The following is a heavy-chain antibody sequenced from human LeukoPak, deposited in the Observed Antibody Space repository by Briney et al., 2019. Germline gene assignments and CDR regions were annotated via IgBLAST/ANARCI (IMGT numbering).Heavy chain of an antibody. Sequence: GGSLRLSCAASGFTFSTYTMNWVRQAPGKGLEWVSSVTSGSGYIYYADSVKGRFTVSRDNAKNSLYLQMNSLRAEDTAVYYCARDSATVVIRSNWFDPWGQGTLVTVSS. CDR2: VTSGSGYI. D-gene: IGHD4-23*01. J-gene: IGHJ5*02. V-gene: IGHV3-21*01. CDR1: GFTFSTYT. CDR3: ARDSATVVIRSNWFDP.